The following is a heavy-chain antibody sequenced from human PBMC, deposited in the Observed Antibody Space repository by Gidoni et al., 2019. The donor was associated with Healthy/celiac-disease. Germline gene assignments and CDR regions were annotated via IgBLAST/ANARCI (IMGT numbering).Heavy chain of an antibody. Sequence: QVQLQQSGPGLVKPSQNLPLTLPISWDSFSSNSAAWTWTRQSPSRGLEWLGRTYYRSKWYNDYAVSVKSRITINPDTSKNQFSLQLNSVTPEDTAVYYCARDGGRDSSGYDYWGQGTLVTVSS. J-gene: IGHJ4*02. CDR2: TYYRSKWYN. CDR1: WDSFSSNSAA. CDR3: ARDGGRDSSGYDY. V-gene: IGHV6-1*01. D-gene: IGHD3-22*01.